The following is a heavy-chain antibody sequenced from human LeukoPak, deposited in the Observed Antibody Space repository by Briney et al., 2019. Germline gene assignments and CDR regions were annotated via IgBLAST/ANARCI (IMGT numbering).Heavy chain of an antibody. V-gene: IGHV4-4*07. Sequence: PSETLSLTWTLPGGPISCSYWSWIPQPAGKGLEWIGRIYTSGSTHYNPSLKSRDTMSVDTSKNQFSLKLSSVTAADSAVYYCARDVFWSGYYSYYYYYYMDVWGKGTTVTVSS. J-gene: IGHJ6*03. CDR2: IYTSGST. D-gene: IGHD3-3*01. CDR1: GGPISCSY. CDR3: ARDVFWSGYYSYYYYYYMDV.